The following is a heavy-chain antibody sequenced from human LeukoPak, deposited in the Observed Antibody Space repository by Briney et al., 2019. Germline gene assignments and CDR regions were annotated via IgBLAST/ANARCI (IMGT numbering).Heavy chain of an antibody. D-gene: IGHD3-22*01. CDR1: GFTFSSYG. V-gene: IGHV3-30*02. J-gene: IGHJ6*03. CDR3: AKVSYYDSSGYYYYYYYYMDV. Sequence: PGGSLRLSCAASGFTFSSYGMHWVRQAPGKGLEWAAFIRYDGSNKYYADSVKGRFTISRDNSKNTLYLQMNSLRAEDTAVYYCAKVSYYDSSGYYYYYYYYMDVWGKGTTVTISS. CDR2: IRYDGSNK.